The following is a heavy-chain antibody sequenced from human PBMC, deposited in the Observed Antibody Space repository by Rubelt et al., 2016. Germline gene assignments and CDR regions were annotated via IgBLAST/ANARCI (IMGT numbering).Heavy chain of an antibody. V-gene: IGHV1-18*01. CDR3: ARGVSNDY. J-gene: IGHJ4*02. CDR1: GYTFTSFG. CDR2: ISPHNGNT. Sequence: QVQLVQSGSGVKRSGASVKVSCKASGYTFTSFGISWVRQAPGQGLECMGWISPHNGNTNYAQKLQGRVTITADKSTSTAYMELSSLRSEDTAVYYCARGVSNDYWGQGTLVTVSS.